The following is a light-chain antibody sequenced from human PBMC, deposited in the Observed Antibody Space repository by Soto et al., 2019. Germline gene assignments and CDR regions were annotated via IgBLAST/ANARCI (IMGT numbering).Light chain of an antibody. Sequence: DIQMTQSPSLVSASVGDRVTITCRASQGVTSGLAWYQQKPGKAPNLLIYGASNLQSGVPSRFSGTGSGTDFTLTISSLQPEDFETYYCQQAESFPLTFGGGTKVDIX. CDR3: QQAESFPLT. CDR1: QGVTSG. CDR2: GAS. V-gene: IGKV1-12*01. J-gene: IGKJ4*01.